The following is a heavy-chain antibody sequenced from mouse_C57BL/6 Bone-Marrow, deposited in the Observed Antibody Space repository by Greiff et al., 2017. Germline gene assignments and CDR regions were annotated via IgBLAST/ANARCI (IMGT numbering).Heavy chain of an antibody. D-gene: IGHD1-1*01. CDR1: GFSLTSYG. J-gene: IGHJ2*01. CDR2: IWRGGST. Sequence: VQLQQSGPGLVQPSPSLSITCTVSGFSLTSYGVHWVRQSPGKGLEWLGVIWRGGSTDYNAAFMSRLSITKDNSKSQVFFKMNSLQADDTAIYYCAKDYGSNPYYFDYWGQGTTLTVSS. V-gene: IGHV2-5*01. CDR3: AKDYGSNPYYFDY.